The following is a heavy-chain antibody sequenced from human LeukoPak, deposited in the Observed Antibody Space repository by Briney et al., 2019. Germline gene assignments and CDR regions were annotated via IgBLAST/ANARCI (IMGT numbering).Heavy chain of an antibody. Sequence: SCKASGGTFSSYAMHWVRQAPGKGLEWVAVISYDGSNKYYADSVKGRFTISRDNSKNTLYLQMNSLRAEDTAVYYCARVGYSSGWYDYGMDVWGQGTTVTVSS. CDR3: ARVGYSSGWYDYGMDV. J-gene: IGHJ6*02. CDR1: GGTFSSYA. CDR2: ISYDGSNK. V-gene: IGHV3-30-3*01. D-gene: IGHD6-19*01.